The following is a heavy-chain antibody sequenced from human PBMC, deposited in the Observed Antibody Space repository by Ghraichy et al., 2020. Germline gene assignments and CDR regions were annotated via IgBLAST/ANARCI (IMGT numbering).Heavy chain of an antibody. J-gene: IGHJ4*02. CDR3: AREYSSGWTDY. D-gene: IGHD6-19*01. V-gene: IGHV3-30*03. CDR1: GFTFSNYY. Sequence: SCAASGFTFSNYYMHWVRQAPGKGLEWVAVISYDGSNKYYADSVKGRFTISRDNSKNTLYLQMNSLRPEDTAVYYCAREYSSGWTDYWGQGSLVTVSS. CDR2: ISYDGSNK.